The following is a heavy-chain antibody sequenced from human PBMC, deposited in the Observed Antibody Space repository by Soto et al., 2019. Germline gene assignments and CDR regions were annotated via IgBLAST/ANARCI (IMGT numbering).Heavy chain of an antibody. CDR1: GGSISSGGYS. J-gene: IGHJ5*02. CDR2: IYHSGST. D-gene: IGHD3-10*01. Sequence: QLQLQESSPGLVKPSQTLSLTCAVSGGSISSGGYSWSWIRQPPGKGLEWIGYIYHSGSTYCNPSLKSRVTISIDRSKNQFPLKLSSVTAADTAVYYCARVPGPWGQGTLVTVSS. CDR3: ARVPGP. V-gene: IGHV4-30-2*01.